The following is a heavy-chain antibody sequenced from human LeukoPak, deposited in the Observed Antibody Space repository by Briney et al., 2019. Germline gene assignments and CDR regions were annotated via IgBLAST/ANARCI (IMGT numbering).Heavy chain of an antibody. CDR2: IHYSGST. V-gene: IGHV4-59*08. D-gene: IGHD3-22*01. J-gene: IGHJ4*02. CDR1: GDSITSYY. Sequence: SETLSLTCTVSGDSITSYYWSWVRQPPGKGLEWIGYIHYSGSTSYNPSLTSRVTISVDTSKTQFSLKLSSVRAADTAVYYCARSTSGGYYYALDYWGQGTLVTVSS. CDR3: ARSTSGGYYYALDY.